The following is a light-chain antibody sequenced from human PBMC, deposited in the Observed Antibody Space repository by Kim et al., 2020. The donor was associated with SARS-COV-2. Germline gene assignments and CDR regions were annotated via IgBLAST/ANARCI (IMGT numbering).Light chain of an antibody. CDR2: AAS. J-gene: IGKJ2*01. CDR3: KQVKTFPHT. CDR1: QDISSN. Sequence: IQLTQSPSSLSASVGDRVTITCRASQDISSNLAWYQQIPVKALKLLIHAASTLQRGAPSRFSGSGSATDFTLTISSLQPEDFASYYCKQVKTFPHTFGQGTKLEF. V-gene: IGKV1-9*01.